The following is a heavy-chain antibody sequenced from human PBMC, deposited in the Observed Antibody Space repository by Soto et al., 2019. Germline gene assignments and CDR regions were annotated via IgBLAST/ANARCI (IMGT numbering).Heavy chain of an antibody. Sequence: ASVKVSCKASGYTFTSYYMHWVRQAPGQGLEWMGIINPSGGSTSYAQKFQGRVTMTRDTSTSTVYMELSSLRSEDTAVYYCGRSGILTGYYFFYYYYMDVWGKGTTVTVSS. CDR2: INPSGGST. D-gene: IGHD3-9*01. V-gene: IGHV1-46*03. CDR3: GRSGILTGYYFFYYYYMDV. CDR1: GYTFTSYY. J-gene: IGHJ6*03.